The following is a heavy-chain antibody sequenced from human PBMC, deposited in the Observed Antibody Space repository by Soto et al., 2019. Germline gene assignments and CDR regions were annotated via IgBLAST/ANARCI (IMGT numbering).Heavy chain of an antibody. CDR1: GFTFSSYA. CDR2: ISGSGGST. V-gene: IGHV3-23*01. D-gene: IGHD6-19*01. Sequence: TGGSLRLSCAASGFTFSSYAMSWVRQAPGKGLEWVSAISGSGGSTYYADSVKGRFTISRDNSKNTLYLQMNSLRAEDTAVYYCAKATLAVAGTLTYYYYGMDVWGQGTTVTV. J-gene: IGHJ6*02. CDR3: AKATLAVAGTLTYYYYGMDV.